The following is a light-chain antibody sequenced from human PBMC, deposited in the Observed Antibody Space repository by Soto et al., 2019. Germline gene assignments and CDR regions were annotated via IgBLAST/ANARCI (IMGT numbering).Light chain of an antibody. CDR2: GVS. CDR3: QRYDHSPRT. J-gene: IGKJ1*01. V-gene: IGKV3-20*01. CDR1: QSLKRTF. Sequence: IILTQSPGALSLSPGERATLSCRASQSLKRTFLAWYQHKPGQSPRLLISGVSSRAAGVPDRFSGSGSGTDFTLTISRLDPQDSAVYFCQRYDHSPRTFGQGTKVDIK.